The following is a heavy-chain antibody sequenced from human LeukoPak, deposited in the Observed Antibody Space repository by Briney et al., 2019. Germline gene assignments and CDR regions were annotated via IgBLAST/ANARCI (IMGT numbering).Heavy chain of an antibody. J-gene: IGHJ6*03. CDR1: GFTFSSYS. V-gene: IGHV3-21*01. Sequence: PGGSLRLSCAASGFTFSSYSMNWVRQAPGKGLEWVSSISSSSSYIYYADSVKGRFTISRDNAKNSLYLQMNSLRAEDTAVYYCAREVPYCSSTSCQPYYYYYYMDVWGKGTTVTVSS. CDR3: AREVPYCSSTSCQPYYYYYYMDV. CDR2: ISSSSSYI. D-gene: IGHD2-2*01.